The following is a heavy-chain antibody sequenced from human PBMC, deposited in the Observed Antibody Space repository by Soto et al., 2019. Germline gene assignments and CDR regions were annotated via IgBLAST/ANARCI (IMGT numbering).Heavy chain of an antibody. J-gene: IGHJ5*02. V-gene: IGHV4-34*01. D-gene: IGHD2-15*01. CDR3: ARASIVVVAATPSNWFDP. Sequence: QVQLQQWGAGLLKPSETLSLTCAVYGGSFSGYYWSWIRQPPGKGLEWIGEINHSGSTNYNPSLKSRVTISVDPSKTQFSLTLSSVTAADTAVYYCARASIVVVAATPSNWFDPWGQGTLVTVSS. CDR1: GGSFSGYY. CDR2: INHSGST.